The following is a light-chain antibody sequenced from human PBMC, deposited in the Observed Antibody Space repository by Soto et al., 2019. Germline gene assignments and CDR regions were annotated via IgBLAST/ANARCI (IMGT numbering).Light chain of an antibody. V-gene: IGLV2-14*03. CDR3: SSYSGTSALDV. Sequence: QSVLTQPASVSGSPGQSITISCTATSSDIGAYNYVSWYQQHPGRAPKLMISNVSNRPSGVSNRFSGSKSGNTASLTFSGLQTEDEADYFCSSYSGTSALDVFGAGSKVTVL. CDR1: SSDIGAYNY. CDR2: NVS. J-gene: IGLJ1*01.